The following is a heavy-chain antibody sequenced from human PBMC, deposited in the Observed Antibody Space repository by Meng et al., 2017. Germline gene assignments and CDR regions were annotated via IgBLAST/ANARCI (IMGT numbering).Heavy chain of an antibody. CDR3: ARGAVAGSGGGNWFDP. D-gene: IGHD6-19*01. J-gene: IGHJ5*02. V-gene: IGHV3-33*01. CDR2: IWNDGSYK. CDR1: GFTFSSYG. Sequence: VRLLGSGGGVGQPGRSLTLSCAASGFTFSSYGMHWVRQAPGKGLEWVAVIWNDGSYKNHADSVKGRFTISRDNSKNTLYLQMNSLRAEDTAMYYCARGAVAGSGGGNWFDPWGQGTLVTVSS.